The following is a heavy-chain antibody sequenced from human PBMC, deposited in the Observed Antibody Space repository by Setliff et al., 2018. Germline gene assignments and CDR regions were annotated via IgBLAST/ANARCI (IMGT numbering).Heavy chain of an antibody. CDR1: GVSIRSYY. D-gene: IGHD4-17*01. CDR2: IFYSGSS. CDR3: ARLPRTVTHFEY. V-gene: IGHV4-59*01. J-gene: IGHJ4*02. Sequence: LSLTCTVSGVSIRSYYWSWIRQPPGKGLEWIGYIFYSGSSNYNPSLQSRVSISVDTSKNQLSLKLDSLTAADTAVYFCARLPRTVTHFEYWGQGALVTVSS.